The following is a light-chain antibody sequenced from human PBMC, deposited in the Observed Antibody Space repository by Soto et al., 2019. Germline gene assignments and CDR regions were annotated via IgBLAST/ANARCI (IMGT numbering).Light chain of an antibody. J-gene: IGKJ4*01. CDR2: WAS. Sequence: DIVMTQSPDSLAVSLGERAAINCRSSQSVLYNPRNENHLAWYQQKPGRPPKLLIYWASTRESGVPARFSGSGSGTDFTLTISSLRAEDVAVYYCQQYYSSPVTFGGGTKVQIK. CDR3: QQYYSSPVT. CDR1: QSVLYNPRNENH. V-gene: IGKV4-1*01.